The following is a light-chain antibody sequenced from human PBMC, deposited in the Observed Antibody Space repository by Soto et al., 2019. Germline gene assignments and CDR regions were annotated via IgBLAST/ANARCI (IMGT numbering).Light chain of an antibody. CDR1: QSISTW. CDR2: EAS. CDR3: QQYENYWT. V-gene: IGKV1-5*03. Sequence: DIQMTQSPSTLSASVGDRVTITCRASQSISTWLAWYQQKSGKAPKLLIYEASSLGSGVPSRFSGSGSGTEFTLTISSLQPDDFATYYCQQYENYWTFGQGTKVEIK. J-gene: IGKJ1*01.